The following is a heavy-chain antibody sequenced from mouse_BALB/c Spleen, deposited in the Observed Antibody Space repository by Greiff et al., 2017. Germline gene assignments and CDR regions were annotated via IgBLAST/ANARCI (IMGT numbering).Heavy chain of an antibody. CDR1: GFSLTTYG. CDR2: IWAGGST. D-gene: IGHD1-2*01. V-gene: IGHV2-9*02. Sequence: VQGVESGPGLVAPSQSLSLTCTVSGFSLTTYGVHWVRQPPGKGLEWLGVIWAGGSTNYNSALMSRLSISKDNSKSQVFLKMNSLQTDDTAMYYCARASTATSYYYAMDYWGQGTSVTVSS. J-gene: IGHJ4*01. CDR3: ARASTATSYYYAMDY.